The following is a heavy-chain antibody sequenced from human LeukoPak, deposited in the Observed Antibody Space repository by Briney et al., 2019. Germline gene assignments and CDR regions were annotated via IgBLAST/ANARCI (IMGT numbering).Heavy chain of an antibody. Sequence: AASVKVSCKASGYTFSGYYIHWVRQAPGQGLEWMGRINPNNGGTNYAQKFQGRVTMTRDMSMSTAYMELSRLRSDDTAVYYCAGEDNSSGYRPFDIWGQGTMVTAPS. CDR3: AGEDNSSGYRPFDI. D-gene: IGHD3-22*01. J-gene: IGHJ3*02. CDR1: GYTFSGYY. V-gene: IGHV1-2*06. CDR2: INPNNGGT.